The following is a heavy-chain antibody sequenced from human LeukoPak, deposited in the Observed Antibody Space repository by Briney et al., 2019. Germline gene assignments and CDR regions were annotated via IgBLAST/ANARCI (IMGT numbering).Heavy chain of an antibody. V-gene: IGHV3-21*01. Sequence: PGGSLRLSCAASGFTFSSYSMNWVRQAPGKGLEWVSSISSGTSFIYYADSVKGRFTISRDNAKNSLYLQMNSLRAEDTAVYYCAREGALSYYDSSGYSQDAFDIWGQGTMVTVSS. CDR1: GFTFSSYS. CDR2: ISSGTSFI. CDR3: AREGALSYYDSSGYSQDAFDI. D-gene: IGHD3-22*01. J-gene: IGHJ3*02.